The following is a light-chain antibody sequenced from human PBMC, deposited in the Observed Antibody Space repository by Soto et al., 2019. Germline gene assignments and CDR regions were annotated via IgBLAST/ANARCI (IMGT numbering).Light chain of an antibody. CDR2: AAS. J-gene: IGKJ4*01. CDR3: QQSYSTTLT. V-gene: IGKV1-39*01. Sequence: DIQMTQSPSSLSASVGDRVTITCRASQSISSYLNWYQQKPGKAPKLLMYAASSLQSGVPSRFSGSGSGTDFTLTISSLQPEDFATNYCQQSYSTTLTFGRGTKVEIK. CDR1: QSISSY.